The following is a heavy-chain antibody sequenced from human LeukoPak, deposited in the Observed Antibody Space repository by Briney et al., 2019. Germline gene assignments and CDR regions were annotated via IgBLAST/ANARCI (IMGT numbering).Heavy chain of an antibody. CDR2: IYYSGST. Sequence: SETLSLTCTVSGGSISSYYWSWIRQPPGKGLEWIGSIYYSGSTYYNPSLKSRVTISVDTSKNQFSLKLSSVTAADTAVYYCARQGIAARPSQFDYWGQGTLVTVSS. CDR3: ARQGIAARPSQFDY. V-gene: IGHV4-59*05. D-gene: IGHD6-6*01. J-gene: IGHJ4*02. CDR1: GGSISSYY.